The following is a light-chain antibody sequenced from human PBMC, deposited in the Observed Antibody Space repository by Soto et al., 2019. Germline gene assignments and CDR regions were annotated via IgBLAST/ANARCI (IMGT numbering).Light chain of an antibody. CDR1: SSDIGAYNS. J-gene: IGLJ1*01. CDR2: EVS. CDR3: FSFTTDWTHV. V-gene: IGLV2-14*01. Sequence: QSVLTQPASVSGSPGQSITISCTGSSSDIGAYNSVSWFQQYPGKAPKLIISEVSNRPSGDSTRFSGSKSGTAASLTISGLQTEDEADYFCFSFTTDWTHVFGTGTKVTVL.